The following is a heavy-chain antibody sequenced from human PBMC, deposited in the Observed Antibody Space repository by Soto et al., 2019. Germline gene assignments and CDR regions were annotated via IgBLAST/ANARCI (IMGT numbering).Heavy chain of an antibody. D-gene: IGHD1-26*01. CDR2: LGWNSGDI. CDR1: GFRFDGHA. CDR3: AGLRYSEGTGNFDY. V-gene: IGHV3-9*01. J-gene: IGHJ4*02. Sequence: GGSLRLSCVGSGFRFDGHAMHWVRQTPGKGLEWVSGLGWNSGDIDYADFVKGRFTISRDNAKNSLYLQMNSLRAEDTALYYCAGLRYSEGTGNFDYWGQGTLVTVSS.